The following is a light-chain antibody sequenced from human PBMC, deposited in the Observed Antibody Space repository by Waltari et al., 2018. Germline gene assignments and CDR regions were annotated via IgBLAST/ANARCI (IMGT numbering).Light chain of an antibody. CDR3: SSYVGSNNPV. J-gene: IGLJ2*01. CDR1: SSDLGGYAF. V-gene: IGLV2-8*01. CDR2: EVS. Sequence: QSALTQPPSASGSPGQSVTISCTGTSSDLGGYAFVPWYQHHPGKAPKLMIYEVSKRPSGVPDRFSGSKSGNTASLTVSGLQAEDEADYYCSSYVGSNNPVFGGGTKLTVL.